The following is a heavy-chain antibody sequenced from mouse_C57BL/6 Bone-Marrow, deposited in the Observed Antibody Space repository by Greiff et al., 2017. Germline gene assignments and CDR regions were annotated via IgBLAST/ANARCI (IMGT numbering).Heavy chain of an antibody. J-gene: IGHJ2*01. CDR1: GYSITSGYY. Sequence: EVQLVESGPGLVKPSQSLSLTCSVTGYSITSGYYWNWIRQFPGNKLEWMGYISYDGSNNYNPSLKNRISITRDTSKNQFFLKLNSVTTEDTATYYCARRGDGYSLGYWGQGTTLTVSS. V-gene: IGHV3-6*01. CDR3: ARRGDGYSLGY. D-gene: IGHD2-3*01. CDR2: ISYDGSN.